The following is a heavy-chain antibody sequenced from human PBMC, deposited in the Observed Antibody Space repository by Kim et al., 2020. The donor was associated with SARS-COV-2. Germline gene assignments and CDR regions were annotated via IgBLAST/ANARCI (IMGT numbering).Heavy chain of an antibody. D-gene: IGHD3-16*01. J-gene: IGHJ3*02. Sequence: ADSVKGRFTISRDNAKNSLYLQMNSLRAEDTAVYYCARDFHVWGNDAFDIWGQGTMVTVSS. V-gene: IGHV3-11*06. CDR3: ARDFHVWGNDAFDI.